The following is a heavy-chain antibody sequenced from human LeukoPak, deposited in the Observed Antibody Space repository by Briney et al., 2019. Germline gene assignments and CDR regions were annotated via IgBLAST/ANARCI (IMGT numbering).Heavy chain of an antibody. D-gene: IGHD3-10*01. CDR3: ARDPRLWFGELLVYYYGMDV. CDR2: IYHSGST. J-gene: IGHJ6*02. CDR1: GGSISSSSW. Sequence: SETLSLTCAVSGGSISSSSWWSWVRQPPGKGLEGIGEIYHSGSTNYNPSLKSRVTISVDKSKNQFSLKLRSVTDADTAVYYCARDPRLWFGELLVYYYGMDVWGQGTTVTVSS. V-gene: IGHV4-4*02.